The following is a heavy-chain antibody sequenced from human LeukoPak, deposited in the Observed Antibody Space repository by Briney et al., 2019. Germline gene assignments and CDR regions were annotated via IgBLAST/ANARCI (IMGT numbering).Heavy chain of an antibody. Sequence: SETLSLTCTVSGGSFRGYYWSWIRQPPGKGLEWIGYIYYSGSTNYNPSLKSRVTISVDTSKNQFSLKLSSVTAADTAVYYCARGHGPAADAFDIWGQGTMVTVSS. CDR3: ARGHGPAADAFDI. V-gene: IGHV4-59*01. CDR1: GGSFRGYY. CDR2: IYYSGST. J-gene: IGHJ3*02.